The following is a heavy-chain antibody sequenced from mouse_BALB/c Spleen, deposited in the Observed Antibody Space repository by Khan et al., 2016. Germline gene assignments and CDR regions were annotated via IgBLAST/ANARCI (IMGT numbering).Heavy chain of an antibody. J-gene: IGHJ3*01. CDR3: ARKDYDYDRAWFAY. CDR1: GYTFTSYV. V-gene: IGHV1S136*01. CDR2: INPYNDGT. Sequence: EVQLQESGPELVKPGASVKMSCKASGYTFTSYVMHWVKQKPGQGLEWIGYINPYNDGTKYNEKFKGKATLTSDKSSSTAYMELSSLTSEDSAVYYGARKDYDYDRAWFAYWGQGTLVTVSA. D-gene: IGHD2-4*01.